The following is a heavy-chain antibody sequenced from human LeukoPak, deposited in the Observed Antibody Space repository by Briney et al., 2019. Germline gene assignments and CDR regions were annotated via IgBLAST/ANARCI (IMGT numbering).Heavy chain of an antibody. J-gene: IGHJ4*02. CDR1: GFTFSNYA. D-gene: IGHD6-13*01. CDR2: IDSSGSYT. Sequence: GGPLRLSCAVSGFTFSNYAMSWVRQAPGKGLEWVSAIDSSGSYTWYDDSVKGRFTISRDNSKNTLYLQMNSLRAEDTAVYYCAKTRPLDSSSWSHGDYWGQGTLVTVSS. CDR3: AKTRPLDSSSWSHGDY. V-gene: IGHV3-23*05.